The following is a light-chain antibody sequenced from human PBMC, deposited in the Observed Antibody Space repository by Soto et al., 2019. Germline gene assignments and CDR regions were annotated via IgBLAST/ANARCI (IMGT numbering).Light chain of an antibody. J-gene: IGLJ1*01. CDR1: SSDVGDYNY. CDR2: DVS. CDR3: SSYTSISTQV. Sequence: QSVLTQPASVSGSPGQSITISCTGTSSDVGDYNYVSWYQQHPGKAPKLMIYDVSNRPSGVSNRFSGSKSGNTASLTISGLQAEDEADYYCSSYTSISTQVFGTGTKLTVL. V-gene: IGLV2-14*01.